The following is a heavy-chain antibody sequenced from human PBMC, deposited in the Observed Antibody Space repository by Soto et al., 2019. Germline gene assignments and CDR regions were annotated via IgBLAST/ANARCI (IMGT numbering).Heavy chain of an antibody. CDR3: ARVKGYCSSTSCSLDAFDI. D-gene: IGHD2-2*01. CDR1: GFTFSSYS. V-gene: IGHV3-48*01. Sequence: GGSLRLSCAASGFTFSSYSMNWVRQAPGKGLEWVSYISSSSSTIYYADSVKGRFTISRDNAKNSLYLQMNSLRAEDTAVYYCARVKGYCSSTSCSLDAFDIWGQGTMVTVSS. J-gene: IGHJ3*02. CDR2: ISSSSSTI.